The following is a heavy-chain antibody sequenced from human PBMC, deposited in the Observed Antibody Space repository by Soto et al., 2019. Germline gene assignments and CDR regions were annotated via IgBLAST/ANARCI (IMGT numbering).Heavy chain of an antibody. CDR3: ARGIYSTSSFFDS. Sequence: SLSLTCPVSGDSISTADYYWNWIRQPPGKGLEWIGYIYYSGNTYYIPSLKSRVTISVDTSKNQISLKLNSVTAADTAVYYCARGIYSTSSFFDSWGQGTLVTVSS. CDR2: IYYSGNT. V-gene: IGHV4-30-4*01. CDR1: GDSISTADYY. D-gene: IGHD6-6*01. J-gene: IGHJ4*02.